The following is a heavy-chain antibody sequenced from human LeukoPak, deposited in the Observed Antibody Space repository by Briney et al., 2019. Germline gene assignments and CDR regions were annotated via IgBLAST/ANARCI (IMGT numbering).Heavy chain of an antibody. D-gene: IGHD3-22*01. CDR2: IGGSDGRT. CDR1: GFTFSTYA. Sequence: PGGSLRLSCAASGFTFSTYAMSWVRQAPGKGLEWVSLIGGSDGRTRYADSVKGRFTISRDNSKNTLHLEMSSLRAEDTAVYYCAKDSSSYDWGYMDVWGKGTTVTISS. J-gene: IGHJ6*03. CDR3: AKDSSSYDWGYMDV. V-gene: IGHV3-23*01.